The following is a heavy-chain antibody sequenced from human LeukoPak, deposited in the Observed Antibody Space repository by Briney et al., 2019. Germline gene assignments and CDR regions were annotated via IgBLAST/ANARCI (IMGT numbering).Heavy chain of an antibody. Sequence: GGSLRLSCAASGFTFSSSAMSWVRQAPGKGLEWVSAISNNGGYTYYADSVKGRFTISRDNPKNTLYLQMDSLRAEDTAIYYCAKGVQLGGYYFDYWGQGTLVTVSS. CDR2: ISNNGGYT. CDR1: GFTFSSSA. V-gene: IGHV3-23*01. CDR3: AKGVQLGGYYFDY. J-gene: IGHJ4*02. D-gene: IGHD1-1*01.